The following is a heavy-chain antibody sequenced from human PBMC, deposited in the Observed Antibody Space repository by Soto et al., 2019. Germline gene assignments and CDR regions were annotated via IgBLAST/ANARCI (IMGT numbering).Heavy chain of an antibody. CDR3: ARWERYFDWLLYRSYYFDY. CDR1: GFTFSSYW. Sequence: ESGGGLVQPGGSLRLSCAASGFTFSSYWMSWVRQAPGKGLEWVANIKQDGSEKYYVDSVKGRFTISRDNAKNSLYLQMNSLRAEDTAVYYCARWERYFDWLLYRSYYFDYWGQGTLVTVSS. J-gene: IGHJ4*02. D-gene: IGHD3-9*01. V-gene: IGHV3-7*01. CDR2: IKQDGSEK.